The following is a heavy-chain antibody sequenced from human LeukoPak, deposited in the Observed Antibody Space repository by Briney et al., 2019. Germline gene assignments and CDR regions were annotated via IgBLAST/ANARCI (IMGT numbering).Heavy chain of an antibody. D-gene: IGHD3-22*01. CDR3: ATDGDYYDSSGHYKR. V-gene: IGHV1-24*01. CDR1: GYTLTELS. CDR2: FDPEDGET. J-gene: IGHJ4*02. Sequence: ASVKVSCKVSGYTLTELSMHWVRQAPGKGLEWMGGFDPEDGETMNAQKFQGRVTMTEDTSTDTAYMELSSLTSEDTAVYYCATDGDYYDSSGHYKRWGQGTLVTVSS.